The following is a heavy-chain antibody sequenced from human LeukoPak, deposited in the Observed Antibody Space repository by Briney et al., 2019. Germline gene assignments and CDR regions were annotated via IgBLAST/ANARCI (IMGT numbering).Heavy chain of an antibody. D-gene: IGHD2-2*01. CDR3: ARGLGYCSSTSCYRPQFDP. Sequence: KPSETLSLTCAVYGGSFSGYYWSWIRQPPGKGLEWIGEINHSGSTNYNPSLKSRVTISVDTSKNQFSLKLSSVTAADTAVYYCARGLGYCSSTSCYRPQFDPWGQGTLVTVSS. CDR1: GGSFSGYY. V-gene: IGHV4-34*01. CDR2: INHSGST. J-gene: IGHJ5*02.